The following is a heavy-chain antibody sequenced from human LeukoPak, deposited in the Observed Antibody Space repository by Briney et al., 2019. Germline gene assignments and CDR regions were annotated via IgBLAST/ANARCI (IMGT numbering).Heavy chain of an antibody. Sequence: SETLSLTCTVSGDSISTSSYFWGWIRQPPGKGLEWIGEINHSGSTNYNPSLKSRVTMSVDTSKNQFSLKLSSVTAADTAVYYCARGLRFLEWTDYWGQGTLVTVSS. D-gene: IGHD3-3*01. V-gene: IGHV4-39*07. CDR1: GDSISTSSYF. CDR3: ARGLRFLEWTDY. CDR2: INHSGST. J-gene: IGHJ4*02.